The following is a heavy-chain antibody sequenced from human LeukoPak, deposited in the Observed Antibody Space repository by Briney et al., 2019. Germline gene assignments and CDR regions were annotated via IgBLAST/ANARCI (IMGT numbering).Heavy chain of an antibody. CDR1: GGTFTSYA. D-gene: IGHD3-3*01. Sequence: ASVKVSCKASGGTFTSYAISWVRQAPGQGLEWMGIINPSGGSTSYAQKFQGRVTMTRDTSTSTVYMELSSLRSEDTAVYYCARELNVLRFLEWLSPGYWGQGTLVTVSS. CDR3: ARELNVLRFLEWLSPGY. CDR2: INPSGGST. V-gene: IGHV1-46*03. J-gene: IGHJ4*02.